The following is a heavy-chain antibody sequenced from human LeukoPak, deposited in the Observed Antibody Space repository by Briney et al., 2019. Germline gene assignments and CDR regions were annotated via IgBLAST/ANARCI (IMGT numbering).Heavy chain of an antibody. CDR1: GYTFTSYG. CDR3: ARDSDCSSTSCYMNWFDP. CDR2: ISAYNGNT. D-gene: IGHD2-2*01. Sequence: ASVKVSCKASGYTFTSYGISWVRQAPGRGLEWMGWISAYNGNTNYAQKLQGRVTMTTDTSTSTAYMELRSLRSDDTAVYYCARDSDCSSTSCYMNWFDPWGQGTLVTVSS. V-gene: IGHV1-18*01. J-gene: IGHJ5*02.